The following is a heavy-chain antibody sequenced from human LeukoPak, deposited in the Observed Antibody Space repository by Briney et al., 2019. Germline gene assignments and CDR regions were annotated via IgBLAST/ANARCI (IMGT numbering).Heavy chain of an antibody. D-gene: IGHD6-13*01. V-gene: IGHV3-21*01. J-gene: IGHJ4*02. CDR2: ISSSSSYI. CDR3: AREGSSSWYYYFDY. Sequence: GGSLRLSCAASGFTFSSYSMNWVRQAPGKGLEWVSSISSSSSYIYYADSVKGRFIISRDNAKNSLYLQMNSLRAEDTAVYYCAREGSSSWYYYFDYWGQGTLVTVSS. CDR1: GFTFSSYS.